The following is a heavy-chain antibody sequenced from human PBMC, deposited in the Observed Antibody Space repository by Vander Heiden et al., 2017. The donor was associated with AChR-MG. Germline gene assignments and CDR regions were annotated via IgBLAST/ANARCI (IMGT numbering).Heavy chain of an antibody. J-gene: IGHJ3*02. CDR1: GGSVSSGSYY. CDR3: ARTSYYDSSGYYSYYAFDI. D-gene: IGHD3-22*01. CDR2: IYYSGST. V-gene: IGHV4-61*01. Sequence: QVQLQASGPGLVKPSETLSLTCTVSGGSVSSGSYYWSWIRQPPGKGLEWIGYIYYSGSTNYNPSLKSRVTISVDTSKNQFSLKLSSVTAADTAVYYCARTSYYDSSGYYSYYAFDIWGQGTMVTVSS.